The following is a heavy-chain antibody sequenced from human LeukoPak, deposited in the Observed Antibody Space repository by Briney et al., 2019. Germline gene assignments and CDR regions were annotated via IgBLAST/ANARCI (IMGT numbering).Heavy chain of an antibody. CDR2: ISGSGGST. CDR3: AKDPPPEYYYDSSGYSQLYFDY. Sequence: PEGSLRLSCAASGFTFSSYAMSWVRQAPGKGLEWVSAISGSGGSTYYADSVKGRFTISRDNSKNTLYLQMNSLRAEDTAVYYCAKDPPPEYYYDSSGYSQLYFDYWGQGTLVTVSS. CDR1: GFTFSSYA. V-gene: IGHV3-23*01. D-gene: IGHD3-22*01. J-gene: IGHJ4*02.